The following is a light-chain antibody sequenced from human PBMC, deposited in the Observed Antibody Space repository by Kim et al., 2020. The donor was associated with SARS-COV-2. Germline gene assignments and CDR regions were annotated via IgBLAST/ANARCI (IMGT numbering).Light chain of an antibody. V-gene: IGLV4-69*02. CDR3: KTWGTGIVV. CDR2: LNPDGSH. J-gene: IGLJ2*01. Sequence: QLVLTQSPSASASPGTSVKLTCTLSSGHSSYAIAWHQQQPEKGPRFLMKLNPDGSHNKGDGIPDRFSGSSSGAERYLTISSLQSEDEADYYCKTWGTGIVVFGGGTQLTVL. CDR1: SGHSSYA.